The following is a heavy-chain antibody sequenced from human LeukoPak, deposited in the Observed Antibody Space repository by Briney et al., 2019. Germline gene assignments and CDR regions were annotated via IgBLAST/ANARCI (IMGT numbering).Heavy chain of an antibody. Sequence: ASVKVSCTASGYTFTSYGISWVRQAPGQGLEWMGWISAYNGNTNYAQKLQGRVTMTTDTSTSTAYMELRSLRSDDTAVYYCARVGGYYDSSGYHEDDYWGQGTLVTVSS. J-gene: IGHJ4*02. D-gene: IGHD3-22*01. V-gene: IGHV1-18*01. CDR3: ARVGGYYDSSGYHEDDY. CDR1: GYTFTSYG. CDR2: ISAYNGNT.